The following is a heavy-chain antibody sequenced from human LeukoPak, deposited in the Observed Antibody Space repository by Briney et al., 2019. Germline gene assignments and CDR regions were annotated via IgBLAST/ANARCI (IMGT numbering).Heavy chain of an antibody. Sequence: TLSLTCTVSGGSISSGDYYWSWIRQPPGKGLEWIGYIYYSGSTYYNPSLKSRVTISVDTSKNQFSLKLSSVTAADTAVYYCARESRKRITIFGVVNNDAFDIWGQGTMVTVSS. J-gene: IGHJ3*02. CDR1: GGSISSGDYY. D-gene: IGHD3-3*01. CDR2: IYYSGST. CDR3: ARESRKRITIFGVVNNDAFDI. V-gene: IGHV4-30-4*08.